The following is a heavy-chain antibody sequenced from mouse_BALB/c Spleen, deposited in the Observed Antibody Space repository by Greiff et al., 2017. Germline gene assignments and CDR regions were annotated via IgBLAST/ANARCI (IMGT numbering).Heavy chain of an antibody. D-gene: IGHD1-1*01. CDR3: ARERTVVATKYFDV. CDR1: GISITTGNYR. J-gene: IGHJ1*01. Sequence: VQLKESGPGLVKPSQTVSLTCTVTGISITTGNYRWSWIRQFPGNKLEWIGYIYYSGTITYNPSLTSRTTITRDTSKNQFFLEMNSLTAEDTATYYCARERTVVATKYFDVWGAGTTVTVSS. CDR2: IYYSGTI. V-gene: IGHV3-5*02.